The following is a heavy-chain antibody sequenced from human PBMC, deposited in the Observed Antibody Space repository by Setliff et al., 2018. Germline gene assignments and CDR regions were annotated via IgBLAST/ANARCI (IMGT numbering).Heavy chain of an antibody. J-gene: IGHJ4*02. CDR3: ARGGGIVVVVAATEIDY. CDR1: GFTFSTYW. V-gene: IGHV3-7*01. CDR2: IKQDGSEK. D-gene: IGHD2-15*01. Sequence: PGGSLRLSCAAFGFTFSTYWMSWVRQAPGKGLEWVANIKQDGSEKYYVDSVKGRFSISRDNAKNSLYLQMNSLRAEDTAVYYCARGGGIVVVVAATEIDYWGQGTLVTVS.